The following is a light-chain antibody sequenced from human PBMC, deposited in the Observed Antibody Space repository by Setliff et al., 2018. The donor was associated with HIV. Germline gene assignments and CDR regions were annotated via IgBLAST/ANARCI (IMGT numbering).Light chain of an antibody. Sequence: QSVLTQPASVSGSPGQSITISCTGISSDVGGYYSVSWYQQHPGKAPKLMIYDVINRPSGVSNRFSGSRSGNMASLTISGLQVEDEADYYCSSYTTSSTLYVFGPGTKVTVL. CDR3: SSYTTSSTLYV. J-gene: IGLJ1*01. CDR1: SSDVGGYYS. V-gene: IGLV2-14*03. CDR2: DVI.